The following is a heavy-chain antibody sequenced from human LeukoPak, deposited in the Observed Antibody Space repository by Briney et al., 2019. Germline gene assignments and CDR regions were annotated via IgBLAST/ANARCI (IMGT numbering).Heavy chain of an antibody. CDR2: IYYSGST. J-gene: IGHJ6*03. CDR3: ARGGGVVPAAPRYYYYMDV. D-gene: IGHD2-2*01. CDR1: GGSISSYY. Sequence: SETLSLTCTVSGGSISSYYWSWIRQPTGKGLEWIGYIYYSGSTNYNPSLKSRVTISVDTSKNQFSLKLSSVTAADTAVYYCARGGGVVPAAPRYYYYMDVWGKGTTVTVSS. V-gene: IGHV4-59*01.